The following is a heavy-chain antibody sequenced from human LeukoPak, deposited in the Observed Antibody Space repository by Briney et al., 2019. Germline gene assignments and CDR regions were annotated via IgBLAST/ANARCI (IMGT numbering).Heavy chain of an antibody. CDR3: ATDRGWRTSGYYLYYFEY. D-gene: IGHD3-3*01. Sequence: GSLRLSCAASGFIFTNYFMSWVRQAPGKGLEWVASIKHDGSEKYYVDSVRGRFTISRDNTMNSLYLQMSSLRAVDTAVYYCATDRGWRTSGYYLYYFEYWGQGTLVTYSS. J-gene: IGHJ4*02. CDR2: IKHDGSEK. CDR1: GFIFTNYF. V-gene: IGHV3-7*01.